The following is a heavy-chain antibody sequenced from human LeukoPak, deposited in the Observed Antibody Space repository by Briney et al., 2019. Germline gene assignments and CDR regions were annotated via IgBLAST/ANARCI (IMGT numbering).Heavy chain of an antibody. J-gene: IGHJ4*02. CDR1: GFTFSSNY. CDR3: SRDSVRSYYDSSGYYPY. Sequence: PGGSLRLSCAASGFTFSSNYMSWVRQAPGKGLEWVSVISSGGSTYYADSVKGRFTISRDNSKNTLYLQMNSLRAEDTAVYYCSRDSVRSYYDSSGYYPYSGQGALVTVSS. CDR2: ISSGGST. D-gene: IGHD3-22*01. V-gene: IGHV3-66*02.